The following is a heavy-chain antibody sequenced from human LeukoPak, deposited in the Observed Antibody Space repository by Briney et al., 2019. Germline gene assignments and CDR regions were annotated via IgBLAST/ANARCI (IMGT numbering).Heavy chain of an antibody. D-gene: IGHD3-9*01. V-gene: IGHV4-30-4*01. CDR2: IYHSGST. J-gene: IGHJ4*02. Sequence: SQTLSLTCTVSGGSISSGNYYWSWIRQPPGKGLEWIGYIYHSGSTYYNPSLKSRVAISVDTSKNQFSLKLSSVTAADMAVYYCARVPGGYDILTEGFFDYWGQGTLVTVSS. CDR1: GGSISSGNYY. CDR3: ARVPGGYDILTEGFFDY.